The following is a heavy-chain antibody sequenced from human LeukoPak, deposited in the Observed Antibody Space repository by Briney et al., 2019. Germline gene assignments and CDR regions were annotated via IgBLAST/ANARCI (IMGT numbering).Heavy chain of an antibody. CDR1: GYTFTSYG. Sequence: ASVNVSCKASGYTFTSYGISWVRQAPGQGLEWMGWISAYNGNTNYAQKLQGRVTMTTDTSTSTAYMELRSLRSDDTAVYYCARDGRRGWIQLRIDYWGQGTLVTVSS. V-gene: IGHV1-18*01. CDR3: ARDGRRGWIQLRIDY. CDR2: ISAYNGNT. J-gene: IGHJ4*02. D-gene: IGHD5-18*01.